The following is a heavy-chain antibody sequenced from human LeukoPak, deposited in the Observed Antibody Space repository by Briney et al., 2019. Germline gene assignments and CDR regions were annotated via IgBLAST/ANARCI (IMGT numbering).Heavy chain of an antibody. CDR3: ARGSDFWSGSYWFDP. CDR2: IIPIFGTA. Sequence: SVKVSCKASGGTFSSYAISWVRQAPGQGLEWMGGIIPIFGTANYAQKFQGRVTITADESTSTAYMELSSLRSEDTAVYYCARGSDFWSGSYWFDPWGQGTLVTVSS. D-gene: IGHD3-3*01. J-gene: IGHJ5*02. V-gene: IGHV1-69*13. CDR1: GGTFSSYA.